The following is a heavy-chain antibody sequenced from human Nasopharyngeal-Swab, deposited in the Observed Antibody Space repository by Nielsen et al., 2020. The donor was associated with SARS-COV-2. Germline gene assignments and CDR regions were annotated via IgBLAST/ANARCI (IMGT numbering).Heavy chain of an antibody. D-gene: IGHD7-27*01. CDR1: GFTFSSYA. CDR2: TSYDGSNE. J-gene: IGHJ4*02. V-gene: IGHV3-30-3*01. CDR3: ARRAGDGEGDY. Sequence: GESLKISCAASGFTFSSYAMHWVRQAPGKGLEWVAVTSYDGSNEYYADSVKGRFTISRDNAKNSLYLQMNSLRAEDTAVYYCARRAGDGEGDYWGQGTLVTVSS.